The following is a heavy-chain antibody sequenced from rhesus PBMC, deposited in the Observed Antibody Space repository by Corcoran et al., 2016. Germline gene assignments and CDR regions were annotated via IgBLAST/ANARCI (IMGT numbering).Heavy chain of an antibody. Sequence: EVQLVESGGGLVQPGGSLRLSCAASGFTFSSSAIHWVRTASGKGLEWVGRIRSKSNNYVTGYAASVKGRFTISRDDPKNTAYLQMNSLKTEDTAVYYCTRGLYSGNYFDYWGQGVLVTVSS. CDR2: IRSKSNNYVT. CDR1: GFTFSSSA. V-gene: IGHV3-118*01. J-gene: IGHJ4*01. D-gene: IGHD1-44*01. CDR3: TRGLYSGNYFDY.